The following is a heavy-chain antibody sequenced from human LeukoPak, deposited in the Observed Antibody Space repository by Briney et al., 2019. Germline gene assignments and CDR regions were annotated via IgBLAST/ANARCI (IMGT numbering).Heavy chain of an antibody. J-gene: IGHJ4*02. CDR2: IYQSGDT. Sequence: SETLSLTCTVSGASISSGGYSWSWIRQPPGTGLEWIGYIYQSGDTYYNPSLKSRVTMSVDRSKNQFSLKVSSVTAADTAVYYCARVDQLAFDQWGQGTLVTVSS. V-gene: IGHV4-30-2*01. CDR3: ARVDQLAFDQ. D-gene: IGHD2-2*01. CDR1: GASISSGGYS.